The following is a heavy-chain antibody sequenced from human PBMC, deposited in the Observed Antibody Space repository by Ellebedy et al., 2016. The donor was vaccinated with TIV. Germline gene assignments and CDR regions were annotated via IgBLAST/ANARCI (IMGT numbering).Heavy chain of an antibody. CDR2: ISYDGDDK. CDR3: ARDGLGFTGVRYGIDV. Sequence: GESLKISCAASGFTFTAYAMRWVREAPGKGLEWVAVISYDGDDKYYADFVKGRFTISRYNSKNMVYLQMNSLRAEDTAVYYCARDGLGFTGVRYGIDVWGQGTTVTVSS. CDR1: GFTFTAYA. J-gene: IGHJ6*02. V-gene: IGHV3-30*01. D-gene: IGHD3-10*01.